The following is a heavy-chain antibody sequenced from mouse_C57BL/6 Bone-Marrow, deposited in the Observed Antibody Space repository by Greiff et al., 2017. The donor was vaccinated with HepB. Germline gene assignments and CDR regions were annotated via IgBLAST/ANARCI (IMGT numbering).Heavy chain of an antibody. V-gene: IGHV14-4*01. CDR2: IDPENGDT. Sequence: VQLQQSGAELVRPGASVKLSCTASGFNIKDDYMHWVKQRPEHGLEWIGWIDPENGDTEYASKFQGKATITADTSSNTAYLQLSSLTSEDTAVYYCTTDYYGTFDYWGQGTTLTVSS. D-gene: IGHD1-1*01. CDR3: TTDYYGTFDY. J-gene: IGHJ2*01. CDR1: GFNIKDDY.